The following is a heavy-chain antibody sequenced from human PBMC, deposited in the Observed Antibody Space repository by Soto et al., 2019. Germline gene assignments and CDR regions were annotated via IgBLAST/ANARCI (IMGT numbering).Heavy chain of an antibody. J-gene: IGHJ4*02. CDR2: ISGSGGST. V-gene: IGHV3-23*01. D-gene: IGHD1-26*01. Sequence: GGSLKLSCAASGFTFSSYAMSWVRQAPGKGLEWVSAISGSGGSTYYADSVKGRFTISRDNSKNTLYLQMNSLRAEDTAVYYCAKWGIMGIVGATYYFDYWGQGTLVTVSS. CDR1: GFTFSSYA. CDR3: AKWGIMGIVGATYYFDY.